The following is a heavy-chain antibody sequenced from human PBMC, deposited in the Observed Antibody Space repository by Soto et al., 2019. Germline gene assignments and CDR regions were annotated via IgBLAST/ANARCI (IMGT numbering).Heavy chain of an antibody. V-gene: IGHV1-69*08. J-gene: IGHJ4*02. CDR3: ARDLAFVSSGYDPSYFDY. D-gene: IGHD5-12*01. Sequence: QVQLVQSGAEVKKPGSSVKVSCKASGGTFSSYTISWVRQAPGQGLEWMGRIIPILGIANYAQKFQGRVTITANKSTSTAYMELSSLRSEDTAVYYCARDLAFVSSGYDPSYFDYWGQGTLVTVSS. CDR1: GGTFSSYT. CDR2: IIPILGIA.